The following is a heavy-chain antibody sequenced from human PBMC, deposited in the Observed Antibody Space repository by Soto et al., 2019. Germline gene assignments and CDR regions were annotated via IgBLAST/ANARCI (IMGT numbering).Heavy chain of an antibody. CDR2: IKSKALGGTT. V-gene: IGHV3-15*07. D-gene: IGHD3-22*01. CDR1: GFAFSNAW. CDR3: TTDSYSTMIEVRFDY. J-gene: IGHJ4*01. Sequence: GGSLRLSCACSGFAFSNAWINWVRHVPGKGLEWVGRIKSKALGGTTDFAAPVRGRFAITRDDSRNVAYMQMNSLYTEDTAVYYCTTDSYSTMIEVRFDYWGHGTLVTVSS.